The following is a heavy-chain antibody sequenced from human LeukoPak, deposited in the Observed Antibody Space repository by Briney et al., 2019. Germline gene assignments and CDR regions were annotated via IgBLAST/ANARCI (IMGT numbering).Heavy chain of an antibody. CDR2: ISSSSSYI. V-gene: IGHV3-21*01. CDR3: ARDLGTAMENWFDP. D-gene: IGHD5-18*01. CDR1: GFTFSSYS. J-gene: IGHJ5*01. Sequence: GGSLRLSCAASGFTFSSYSMNWVRQAPGKGLEWVSSISSSSSYIYYADSVKGRFTISRDNAKNSLYLQMNSLRAEDTAVYYCARDLGTAMENWFDPWGQGTLVTVSS.